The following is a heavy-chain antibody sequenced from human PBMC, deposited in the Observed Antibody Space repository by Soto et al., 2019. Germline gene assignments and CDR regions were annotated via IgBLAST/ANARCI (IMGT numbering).Heavy chain of an antibody. CDR3: ARGQEGVVATH. Sequence: QVQLQQWGAGLLKPSETLSLNCAVTGGSLSGYYWSWIRQPPGKGLEWIGEVKDGGHTNYSPSLRGRVTISSDTSNTQFSLMLNWVAAAETGVYYCARGQEGVVATHWDQGSLVTVSS. J-gene: IGHJ4*02. V-gene: IGHV4-34*01. CDR2: VKDGGHT. D-gene: IGHD5-12*01. CDR1: GGSLSGYY.